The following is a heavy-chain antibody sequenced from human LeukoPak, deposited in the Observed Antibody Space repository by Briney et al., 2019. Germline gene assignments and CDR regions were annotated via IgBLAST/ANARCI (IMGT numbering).Heavy chain of an antibody. CDR1: GDPIRSSSYY. V-gene: IGHV4-39*01. D-gene: IGHD3-22*01. Sequence: PSETLSLTCTVSGDPIRSSSYYWGWIRQPPGKGLEWIGSIYYSGSTHYNPSLKSRVTISVDTSKKQLSLKLSSVTAADTAMYYCARNSTYYYDRSTYSYFDDWGQGTLVTVSS. CDR3: ARNSTYYYDRSTYSYFDD. CDR2: IYYSGST. J-gene: IGHJ4*02.